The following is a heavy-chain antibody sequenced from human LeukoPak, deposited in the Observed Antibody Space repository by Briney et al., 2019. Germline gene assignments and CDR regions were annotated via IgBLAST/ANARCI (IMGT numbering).Heavy chain of an antibody. CDR3: ARWAQGIIWFGETTGLYTWFDP. J-gene: IGHJ5*02. D-gene: IGHD3-10*01. V-gene: IGHV7-4-1*02. CDR2: INTNTGNP. CDR1: GYTFTSYA. Sequence: GASVKVSCKASGYTFTSYAMNWVRQAPGQGLEWMGGINTNTGNPTYAQGFTGRFVFSLDTSVSTAYLQISSLKAEDTAVYYCARWAQGIIWFGETTGLYTWFDPWGQGTLVTVSS.